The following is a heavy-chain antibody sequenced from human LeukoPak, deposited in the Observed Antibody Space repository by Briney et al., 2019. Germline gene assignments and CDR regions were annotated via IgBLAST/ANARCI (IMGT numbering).Heavy chain of an antibody. V-gene: IGHV4-59*01. CDR3: ARGGDIVVVPAAIWFDP. D-gene: IGHD2-2*01. CDR2: IYYSGSN. J-gene: IGHJ5*02. Sequence: SETLSLTCTVSGGSISSYYWSWVRQPPGKGLEWIRYIYYSGSNNYNPSLKSRVTISVDTSKNQFSLKLSSVTAADTAVYYCARGGDIVVVPAAIWFDPWGQGTLVTVSS. CDR1: GGSISSYY.